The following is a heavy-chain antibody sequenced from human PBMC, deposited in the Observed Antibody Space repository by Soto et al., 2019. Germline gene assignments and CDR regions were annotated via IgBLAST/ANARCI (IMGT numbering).Heavy chain of an antibody. J-gene: IGHJ4*02. V-gene: IGHV6-1*01. Sequence: PSQTLSLTCAISGDSVSSNGAAWNWIRQSPSRGLEWLGRTYYRSRWYSDYAPSVKSRITVNPDTSQNQFSLQLNSVTPEDTAIYYCVRVPPGFQSASDFWGQRTLGSVFS. D-gene: IGHD3-3*01. CDR3: VRVPPGFQSASDF. CDR2: TYYRSRWYS. CDR1: GDSVSSNGAA.